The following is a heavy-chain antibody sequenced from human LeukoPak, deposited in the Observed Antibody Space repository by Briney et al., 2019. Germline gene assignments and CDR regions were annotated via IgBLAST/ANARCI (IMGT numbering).Heavy chain of an antibody. J-gene: IGHJ4*02. CDR1: GNIFTGYY. CDR3: ARARGKYSSGCHDY. Sequence: ASVKVSCKASGNIFTGYYMHWVRQAPGQGLAWMGWINPNSGGTNYAQKFQGRVTMTRDTSISTAYMELSRLRSDDTAVYYCARARGKYSSGCHDYWGQGTLVTVSS. CDR2: INPNSGGT. D-gene: IGHD6-19*01. V-gene: IGHV1-2*02.